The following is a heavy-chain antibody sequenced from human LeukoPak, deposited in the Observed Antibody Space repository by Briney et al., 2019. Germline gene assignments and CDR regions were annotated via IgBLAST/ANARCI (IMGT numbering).Heavy chain of an antibody. CDR3: ARMYNWFDP. CDR1: GYTFNTYT. CDR2: INTNNGNP. V-gene: IGHV7-4-1*02. J-gene: IGHJ5*02. Sequence: ASVKVSCKASGYTFNTYTMNWVRQAPGQGLEWMGRINTNNGNPTYAQGFTGRFVFSLDTSVSTAYLQISSLKAEDTAVYYCARMYNWFDPWGQGTLVTVSS.